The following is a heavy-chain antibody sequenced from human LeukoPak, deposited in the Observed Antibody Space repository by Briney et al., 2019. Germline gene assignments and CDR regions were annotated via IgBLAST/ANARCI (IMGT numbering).Heavy chain of an antibody. V-gene: IGHV4-59*12. J-gene: IGHJ3*02. CDR1: GGSISSYY. CDR2: IYYSGST. CDR3: ARDDGRELLDAFDI. Sequence: SETMSLTCTVSGGSISSYYWSWIRQPPGKGLEWIGYIYYSGSTNYNPSLKSRVTISVDTSKNQFSLKLSSVTAADTAVYYCARDDGRELLDAFDIWGQGTMVTVSS. D-gene: IGHD1-26*01.